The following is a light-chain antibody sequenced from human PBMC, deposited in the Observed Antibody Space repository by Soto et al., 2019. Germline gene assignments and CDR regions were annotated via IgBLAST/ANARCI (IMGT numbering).Light chain of an antibody. J-gene: IGKJ3*01. Sequence: DIQMTQSPSSLSSSVGDRVTITCRASQGISTYVNWYQQKPGKAPNLLIYAASLLQRGVPSRFSGSGSGTAFTLTINTLQHEYFATYSCQQSYSAPLTFGPGTKVDIK. V-gene: IGKV1-39*01. CDR1: QGISTY. CDR2: AAS. CDR3: QQSYSAPLT.